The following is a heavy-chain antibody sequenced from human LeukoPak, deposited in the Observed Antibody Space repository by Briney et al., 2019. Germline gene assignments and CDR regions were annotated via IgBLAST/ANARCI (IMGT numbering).Heavy chain of an antibody. J-gene: IGHJ4*02. Sequence: AASVKVSCKASGYTFTTYYIHWVRQAPGQGLEWMGVIKPNGGTTIYAQKFQGRVTMTRDTSTSTVYMELSSLTSEDTAVYYCARLEGIGGTMGDWGQGTLVTVSS. CDR1: GYTFTTYY. D-gene: IGHD5-12*01. V-gene: IGHV1-46*01. CDR3: ARLEGIGGTMGD. CDR2: IKPNGGTT.